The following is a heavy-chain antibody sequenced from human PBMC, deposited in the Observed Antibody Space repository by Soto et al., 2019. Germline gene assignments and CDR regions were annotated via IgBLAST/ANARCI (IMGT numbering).Heavy chain of an antibody. Sequence: QVQLQESGPGLVKPSGTLSLTCAVSGGSISSSNWWSWVRQPPGKGLEWIGEIYHSGSTNYNPSLKSRVTISVDKSQNPFSLKLSSVTGADTAVYYCARVAVAGTRVDYWGQGTLVTVSS. CDR3: ARVAVAGTRVDY. CDR1: GGSISSSNW. CDR2: IYHSGST. J-gene: IGHJ4*02. V-gene: IGHV4-4*02. D-gene: IGHD6-19*01.